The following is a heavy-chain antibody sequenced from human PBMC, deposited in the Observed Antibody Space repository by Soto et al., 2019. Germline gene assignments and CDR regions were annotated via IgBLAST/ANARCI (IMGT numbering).Heavy chain of an antibody. D-gene: IGHD1-26*01. V-gene: IGHV1-18*01. Sequence: ASVKVSCTASGYTFTSYGISWVRQAPGQGLEWMGWISAYNGNTNYAQKLQGRVTMTTDTSTSTAYMELRSLRSDDTAVYYCARATKRLHYYYYGMDVWGQGTTVTVSS. J-gene: IGHJ6*02. CDR2: ISAYNGNT. CDR1: GYTFTSYG. CDR3: ARATKRLHYYYYGMDV.